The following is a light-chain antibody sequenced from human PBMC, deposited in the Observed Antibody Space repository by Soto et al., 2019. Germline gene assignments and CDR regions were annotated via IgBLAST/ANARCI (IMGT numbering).Light chain of an antibody. CDR3: QTWGTGIQV. CDR1: SGHNNYA. V-gene: IGLV4-69*01. CDR2: LSSDGSH. Sequence: QLVLTQSPSASASLGASVKLTCTLSSGHNNYAIAWHQQQPEKGPRYLMKLSSDGSHSKGDGIPDRFSGSSSGAERYLTISRLQSEDEADYYCQTWGTGIQVFGGGTKLTVL. J-gene: IGLJ3*02.